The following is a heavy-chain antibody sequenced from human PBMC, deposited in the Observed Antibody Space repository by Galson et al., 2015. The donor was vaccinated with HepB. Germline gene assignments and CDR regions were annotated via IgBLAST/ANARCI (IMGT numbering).Heavy chain of an antibody. CDR2: IYYSGST. CDR1: GGSISSYY. D-gene: IGHD5-24*01. Sequence: LSLTCTVSGGSISSYYWSWIRQPPGKGLEWIGYIYYSGSTNYNPSLESRVTISVDTSKKQFSLILSSVTAADTAVYYCARGWLQLPSFDYWGQGTLVTVSS. CDR3: ARGWLQLPSFDY. V-gene: IGHV4-59*01. J-gene: IGHJ4*02.